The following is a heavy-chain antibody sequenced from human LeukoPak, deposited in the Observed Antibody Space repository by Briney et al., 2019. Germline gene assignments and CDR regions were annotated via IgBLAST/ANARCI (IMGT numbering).Heavy chain of an antibody. D-gene: IGHD3-22*01. J-gene: IGHJ3*02. CDR2: ISYDGSNK. V-gene: IGHV3-30*18. CDR3: AKGRSYYDSSGAFDI. CDR1: GFTFSSYG. Sequence: PGGSLRLSCAASGFTFSSYGMHWVRQAPGKGLEWVAIISYDGSNKYYPDSVKGRFTTSRDNSRNTLNLQMNSLRAEDTAVYYCAKGRSYYDSSGAFDIWGQGTMVTVSS.